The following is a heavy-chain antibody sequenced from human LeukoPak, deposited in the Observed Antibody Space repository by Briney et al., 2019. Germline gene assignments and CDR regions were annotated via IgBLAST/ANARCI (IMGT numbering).Heavy chain of an antibody. CDR2: ISYSGST. CDR1: GGSISSRPYD. V-gene: IGHV4-39*07. Sequence: SETLSLTCTVSGGSISSRPYDWGWIRQPPGKGLEYIGSISYSGSTYYNPSLKSRVTISVDTSKNQFSLKLSSVTAADTAVYYCARGHDSRIAVAGTVWFDPWGQGTLVTVSS. D-gene: IGHD6-19*01. J-gene: IGHJ5*02. CDR3: ARGHDSRIAVAGTVWFDP.